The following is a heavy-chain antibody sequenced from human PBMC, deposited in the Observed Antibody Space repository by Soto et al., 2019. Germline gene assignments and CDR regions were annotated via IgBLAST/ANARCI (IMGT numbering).Heavy chain of an antibody. CDR1: GFTFSSYA. J-gene: IGHJ4*02. Sequence: EVQLVESGGGLVQPGGSLRLSCAASGFTFSSYAMHWVRQAPGKGLEYVSAISSNGGRTYYANSVKGRVTISRDNSKNTLYLQMGSLRAEYMAVYYCSRVNLPMAVAGSRGPLDYWGQGTLGTVAS. V-gene: IGHV3-64*01. CDR2: ISSNGGRT. CDR3: SRVNLPMAVAGSRGPLDY. D-gene: IGHD6-19*01.